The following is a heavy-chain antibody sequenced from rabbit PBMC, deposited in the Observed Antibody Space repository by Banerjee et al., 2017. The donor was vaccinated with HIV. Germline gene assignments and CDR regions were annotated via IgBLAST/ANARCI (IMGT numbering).Heavy chain of an antibody. Sequence: QSLEESGGDLVKPGASLTLTCTASGFSFSGSYYMCWVRQAPGKGLEWIACIYGGDGATHYASWATGRFTISKTSSTTVTLQMTSLTAADTATYFCARSSVVNNYVDLHLWGQGTLVTVS. J-gene: IGHJ3*01. V-gene: IGHV1S40*01. D-gene: IGHD2-1*01. CDR2: IYGGDGAT. CDR3: ARSSVVNNYVDLHL. CDR1: GFSFSGSYY.